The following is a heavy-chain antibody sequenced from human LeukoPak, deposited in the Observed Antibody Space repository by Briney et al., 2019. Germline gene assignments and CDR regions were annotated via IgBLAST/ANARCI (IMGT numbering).Heavy chain of an antibody. CDR3: ARDLAESYLFDY. Sequence: GRSLRLSCAASLFTFRNYAMHWVRQAPGNGLEWVATLTCEGSNKDYADTVKGRLTISRDNYKNTLYLQMNGLRAEDTAVYFCARDLAESYLFDYWGQGNLVTVSS. CDR2: LTCEGSNK. V-gene: IGHV3-30-3*01. D-gene: IGHD3-10*01. CDR1: LFTFRNYA. J-gene: IGHJ4*02.